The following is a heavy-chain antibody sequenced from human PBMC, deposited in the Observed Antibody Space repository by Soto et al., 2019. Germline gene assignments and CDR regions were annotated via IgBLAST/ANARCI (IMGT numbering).Heavy chain of an antibody. J-gene: IGHJ4*02. V-gene: IGHV4-59*01. Sequence: SETLSLTCIVSGGSLTSYRWRLIRQFPGKGLEWISYTSYNGNTNYNPSLQSRVSISMDTSKNQLSLKLTSMTAADTAVYYCARMQLDYGDYPLFDYRAQRTLVNVSS. CDR1: GGSLTSYR. CDR3: ARMQLDYGDYPLFDY. D-gene: IGHD4-17*01. CDR2: TSYNGNT.